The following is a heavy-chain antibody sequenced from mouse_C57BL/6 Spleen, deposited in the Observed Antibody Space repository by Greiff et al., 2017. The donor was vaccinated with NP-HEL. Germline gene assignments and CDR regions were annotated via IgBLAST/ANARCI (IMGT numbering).Heavy chain of an antibody. D-gene: IGHD3-3*01. CDR1: GYAFSSSW. J-gene: IGHJ2*01. CDR3: ARGDHYFDY. CDR2: IYPGDGDT. V-gene: IGHV1-82*01. Sequence: VKLQESGPELVKPGASVKISCKASGYAFSSSWMNWVKQRPGKGLEWIGRIYPGDGDTNYNGKFKGKATLTADKSSSTAYMQLSSLTSEDSAVYFCARGDHYFDYWGQGTTLTVSS.